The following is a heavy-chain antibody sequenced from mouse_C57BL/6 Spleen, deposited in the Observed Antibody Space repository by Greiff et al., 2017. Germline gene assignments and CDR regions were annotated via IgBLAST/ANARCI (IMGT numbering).Heavy chain of an antibody. J-gene: IGHJ4*01. CDR3: ARQNCDRGYYSTMDY. V-gene: IGHV1-62-2*01. D-gene: IGHD4-1*01. Sequence: VKLQESGAELVKPGASVKLSCKASGYTFTEYTIHWVKQRSGQGLEWIGWFYPGSGSIKYNEKFKDKATLTADKSSSTVYMERSRLKSEDSAVYFCARQNCDRGYYSTMDYWGQGTSVTVSS. CDR2: FYPGSGSI. CDR1: GYTFTEYT.